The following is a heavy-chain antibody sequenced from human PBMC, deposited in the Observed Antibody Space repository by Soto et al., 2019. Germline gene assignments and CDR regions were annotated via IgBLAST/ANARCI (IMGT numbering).Heavy chain of an antibody. CDR2: INHSGST. V-gene: IGHV4-34*01. D-gene: IGHD6-19*01. CDR1: GGSFSGYC. CDR3: ARAAVDYYGMDV. Sequence: SETLSLTCAVYGGSFSGYCWSWIRQPPGKGLEWIGEINHSGSTNYNPSLKSRVTISVDTSKNQFSLKLSSVTAADTAVYYCARAAVDYYGMDVWGQGTTVTVSS. J-gene: IGHJ6*02.